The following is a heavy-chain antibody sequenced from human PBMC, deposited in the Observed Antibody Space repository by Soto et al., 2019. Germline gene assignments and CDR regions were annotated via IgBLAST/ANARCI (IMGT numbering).Heavy chain of an antibody. Sequence: QVQLQQWGAGLLKPSETLSLTCAVYGGSFSSYYWSWIRQPPGKGLEWIGEINHSGSTNYSPSLKSRVIMSVDTSKSQFSLNLSSVTGADTAVYYCARSGRQQLARMKWFDPWGQGTLVIVSS. V-gene: IGHV4-34*01. J-gene: IGHJ5*02. D-gene: IGHD6-13*01. CDR3: ARSGRQQLARMKWFDP. CDR1: GGSFSSYY. CDR2: INHSGST.